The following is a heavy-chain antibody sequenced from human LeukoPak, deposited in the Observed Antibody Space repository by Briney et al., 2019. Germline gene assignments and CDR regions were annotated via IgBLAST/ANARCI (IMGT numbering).Heavy chain of an antibody. J-gene: IGHJ6*02. CDR3: ARDGMYSSSWYYGMDV. CDR2: IYYSGST. D-gene: IGHD6-13*01. Sequence: SETLSLTCTVSGCSISSYYRSWIRQPPGKGLEWIGYIYYSGSTHNKPSLKSRVTISVDTSKNQFSLKLSSVTAADTAVYYGARDGMYSSSWYYGMDVWGQGTTVTVSS. CDR1: GCSISSYY. V-gene: IGHV4-59*01.